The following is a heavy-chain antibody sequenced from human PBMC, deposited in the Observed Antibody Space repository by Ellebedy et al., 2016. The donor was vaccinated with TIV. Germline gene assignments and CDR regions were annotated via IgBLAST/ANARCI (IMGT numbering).Heavy chain of an antibody. V-gene: IGHV3-21*01. D-gene: IGHD1-26*01. J-gene: IGHJ2*01. CDR2: ISSSSSYI. CDR3: ARAFSGSYPLGGKWYFDL. CDR1: GFTFSSYS. Sequence: GESLKISXAASGFTFSSYSMNWVRQAPGKGLEWVSSISSSSSYIYYADSVKGRFTISRDNAKNSLYLPMNSLRAEDTAVYYCARAFSGSYPLGGKWYFDLWGRGTLVTVSS.